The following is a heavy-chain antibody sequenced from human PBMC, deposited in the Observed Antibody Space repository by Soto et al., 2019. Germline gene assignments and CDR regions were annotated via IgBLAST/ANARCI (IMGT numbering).Heavy chain of an antibody. V-gene: IGHV1-69*13. CDR3: AYVGGVVITIKGRFDP. J-gene: IGHJ5*02. Sequence: ASVKVSCKASGGTFSSYAISWVRQAPGQGLEWMGGIIPIFGTANYAQKFQGRVTITADESTSTAYMELSSLRSEDTAVYYCAYVGGVVITIKGRFDPWGQGTLVTVSS. CDR1: GGTFSSYA. D-gene: IGHD3-22*01. CDR2: IIPIFGTA.